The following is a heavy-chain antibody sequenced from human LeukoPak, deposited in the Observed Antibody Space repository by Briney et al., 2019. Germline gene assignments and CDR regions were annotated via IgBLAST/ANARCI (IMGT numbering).Heavy chain of an antibody. CDR2: IKQDGSEK. D-gene: IGHD6-19*01. Sequence: PGGSLRLSCAASGFTFSNYWMSWVRQAPGKGLEWVANIKQDGSEKYYVDSVKGRFTISRDNAKNSLYLQMNSLRVEDTAVYYCARAPTFSGWFDYWGQGTLVTVSS. CDR1: GFTFSNYW. V-gene: IGHV3-7*01. CDR3: ARAPTFSGWFDY. J-gene: IGHJ4*02.